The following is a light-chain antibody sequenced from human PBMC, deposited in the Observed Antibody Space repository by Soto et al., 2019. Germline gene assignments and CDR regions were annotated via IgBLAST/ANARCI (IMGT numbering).Light chain of an antibody. CDR3: QQYNNWPPL. CDR1: QSVSSN. V-gene: IGKV3-15*01. Sequence: EIVMTQSPATLSVSPGERATLSCRASQSVSSNLAWYQQKPGHAPRLLIYGASTRATGIPARFSGSGSGTEFTLTISSLQSEDFAVYYCQQYNNWPPLFGGGTKVEIK. J-gene: IGKJ4*01. CDR2: GAS.